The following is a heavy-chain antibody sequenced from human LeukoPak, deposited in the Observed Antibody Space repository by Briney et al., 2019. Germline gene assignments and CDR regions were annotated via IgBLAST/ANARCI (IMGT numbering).Heavy chain of an antibody. CDR2: ISGSGGST. Sequence: GGSLRLSCAASGFTFSSYSMNWVRQAPGKGLEWVSAISGSGGSTYYADSVKGRFTISRDNSKNTLYLQMNSLRAEDTAVYYCAGEKHYYDSSGYYRSFDYWGQGTLVTVSS. CDR3: AGEKHYYDSSGYYRSFDY. D-gene: IGHD3-22*01. CDR1: GFTFSSYS. J-gene: IGHJ4*02. V-gene: IGHV3-23*01.